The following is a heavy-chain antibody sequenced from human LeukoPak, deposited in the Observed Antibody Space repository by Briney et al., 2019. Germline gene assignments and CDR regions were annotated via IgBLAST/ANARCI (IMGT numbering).Heavy chain of an antibody. J-gene: IGHJ4*02. CDR3: ATSPTIASPGY. V-gene: IGHV1-69*05. CDR2: IIPILRTA. D-gene: IGHD3-9*01. CDR1: GGTFSTFA. Sequence: ASVKVSCKTSGGTFSTFAIIWVRQAPGHGPEWMGGIIPILRTANYAQKFQGRVTITTDEATSTAYMELSSLRSEDTAMYFCATSPTIASPGYWGQGTPVTVSS.